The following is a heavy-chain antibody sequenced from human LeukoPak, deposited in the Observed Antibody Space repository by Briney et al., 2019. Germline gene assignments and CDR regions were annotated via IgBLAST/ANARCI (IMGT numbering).Heavy chain of an antibody. V-gene: IGHV3-48*04. Sequence: GGSLRLSCAASGFTFSSYSMNWVRQAPGKGLEGVSYISSSSSTIYYADSVKGRFTISRDNAKNSLYLQMNSLRAEDTALYHCARTSRYYDSSGYYHYYFDYWGQGTLVTVSS. D-gene: IGHD3-22*01. CDR3: ARTSRYYDSSGYYHYYFDY. CDR1: GFTFSSYS. J-gene: IGHJ4*02. CDR2: ISSSSSTI.